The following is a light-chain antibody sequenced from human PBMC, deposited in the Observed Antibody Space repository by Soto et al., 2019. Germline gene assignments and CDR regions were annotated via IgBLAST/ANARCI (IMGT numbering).Light chain of an antibody. Sequence: DIQMTQSPSSLSASVGDRVTITCQASQDITDYLHWYLQKPGKAPRLLIYDASNLETGVPSRFSGSGSGTDFTFTISSLQPEDTATYYCQQSEALVLSFGGGTKVEI. CDR2: DAS. CDR1: QDITDY. CDR3: QQSEALVLS. J-gene: IGKJ4*01. V-gene: IGKV1-33*01.